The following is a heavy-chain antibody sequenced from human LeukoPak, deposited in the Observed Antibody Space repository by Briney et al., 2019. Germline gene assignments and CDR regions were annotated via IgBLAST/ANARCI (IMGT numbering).Heavy chain of an antibody. CDR2: IYYSGST. Sequence: SETLSLTCTVSGGSISSYYWSWIRQPPGKGLEWIGYIYYSGSTNYNPSLKSRVTISVDTSKNQFSLKLSSVTAADTAVYYCARAGYNSGWTYIDYWGQGTLVTVSS. CDR1: GGSISSYY. CDR3: ARAGYNSGWTYIDY. J-gene: IGHJ4*02. D-gene: IGHD6-19*01. V-gene: IGHV4-59*01.